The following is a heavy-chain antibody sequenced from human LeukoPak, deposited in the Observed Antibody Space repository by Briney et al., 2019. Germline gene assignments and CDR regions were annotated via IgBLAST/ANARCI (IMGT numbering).Heavy chain of an antibody. D-gene: IGHD1-26*01. V-gene: IGHV4-59*08. J-gene: IGHJ4*02. CDR2: IYYSGST. Sequence: SETLSLTCTVSGGSISSYYWSWIRQPPGKGLEWTGYIYYSGSTNYNPSLKSRVTISVDTSKNQFSLKLSSVTAADTAVYYCARHVRGSYKFFDYWGQGTLVTVSS. CDR3: ARHVRGSYKFFDY. CDR1: GGSISSYY.